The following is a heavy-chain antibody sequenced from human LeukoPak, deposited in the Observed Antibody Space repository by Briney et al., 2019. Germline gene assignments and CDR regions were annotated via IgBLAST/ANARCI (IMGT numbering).Heavy chain of an antibody. CDR1: GYTFTSYD. J-gene: IGHJ4*02. D-gene: IGHD7-27*01. V-gene: IGHV1-8*01. CDR3: ARGESNLGPKGDDY. CDR2: MNPNSGNT. Sequence: ASVKVSCKASGYTFTSYDINWVRQATGQGLEWMGWMNPNSGNTSYAQKFQGRVTMTRNTSINTAYMELSSLRSEDTAVDYCARGESNLGPKGDDYWGEGTLVTVSS.